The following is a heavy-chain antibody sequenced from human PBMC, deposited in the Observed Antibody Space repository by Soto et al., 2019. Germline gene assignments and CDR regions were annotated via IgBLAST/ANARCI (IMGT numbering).Heavy chain of an antibody. J-gene: IGHJ6*02. Sequence: QVQLVQSGGEVKKPGASVKVSCKTSGYSFTTYGISWVRQAPGQGLEWMGWISAYNGNTNYAQKRQDRVTMTTDTSTSTAYMELRSLRSDDTSVYYSAREGPAAYYYCGMDVWGQGSTVTVSS. V-gene: IGHV1-18*01. CDR2: ISAYNGNT. CDR1: GYSFTTYG. CDR3: AREGPAAYYYCGMDV.